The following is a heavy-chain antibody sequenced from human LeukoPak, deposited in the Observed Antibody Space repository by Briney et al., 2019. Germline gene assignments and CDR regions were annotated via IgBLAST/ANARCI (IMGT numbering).Heavy chain of an antibody. CDR2: INHSGST. J-gene: IGHJ4*02. V-gene: IGHV4-34*01. CDR3: ARKSGSRSFDY. CDR1: GGSFSGYY. Sequence: PSETLSLTCAVYGGSFSGYYWSWIRQPPGKGLEWIGEINHSGSTNYNPSLKSRVTISVDTSKNQFSLKLSSVTAADTAVYYCARKSGSRSFDYWGQGTLVTVSS. D-gene: IGHD1-26*01.